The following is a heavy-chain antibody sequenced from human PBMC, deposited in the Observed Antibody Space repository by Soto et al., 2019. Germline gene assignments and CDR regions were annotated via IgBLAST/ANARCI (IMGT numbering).Heavy chain of an antibody. Sequence: PGGSLRLSCEASGFTFSNYAMHWVRQAPGKGLEWVAVISYDRSNKYYADSVKGRFTISRDNSMNTLFLQMNSLRTEDTAVYHCAREPRSQILSGPGLHDYWGQGTLVTVSS. V-gene: IGHV3-30-3*01. CDR3: AREPRSQILSGPGLHDY. J-gene: IGHJ4*02. D-gene: IGHD1-1*01. CDR1: GFTFSNYA. CDR2: ISYDRSNK.